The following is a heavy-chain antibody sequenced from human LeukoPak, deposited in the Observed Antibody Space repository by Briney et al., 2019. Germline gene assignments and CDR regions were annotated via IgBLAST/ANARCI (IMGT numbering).Heavy chain of an antibody. J-gene: IGHJ4*02. Sequence: GGSLRLSCAGSGFTFSSYWMSWVRQAPGKGLEWVANIKQDGSEKYYVGSVKGRFTISRDNAKNSLYLQMNSLRAEDTAVYYCARDEYSGSYYPDYWGQGTLVAVSS. D-gene: IGHD1-26*01. CDR2: IKQDGSEK. CDR3: ARDEYSGSYYPDY. CDR1: GFTFSSYW. V-gene: IGHV3-7*01.